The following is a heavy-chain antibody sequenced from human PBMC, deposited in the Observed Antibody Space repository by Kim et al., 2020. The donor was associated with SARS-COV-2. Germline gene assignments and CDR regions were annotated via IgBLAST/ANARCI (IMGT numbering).Heavy chain of an antibody. CDR2: ISSTSSPI. Sequence: GGSLRLSCGGSGFTFSSYSMNWVRQAPGKGLEWVSYISSTSSPIHYADSVKGRFTISRDNAKNSLYLQMNSLRDEDTAVYYCARSLGSKYSSSPYWGQGTLVTVSS. D-gene: IGHD6-6*01. J-gene: IGHJ4*02. V-gene: IGHV3-48*02. CDR1: GFTFSSYS. CDR3: ARSLGSKYSSSPY.